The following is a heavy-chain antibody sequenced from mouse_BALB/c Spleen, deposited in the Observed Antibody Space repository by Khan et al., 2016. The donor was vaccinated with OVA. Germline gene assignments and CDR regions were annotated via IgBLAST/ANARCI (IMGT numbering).Heavy chain of an antibody. CDR3: ARPPFFSYVMVY. J-gene: IGHJ4*01. CDR2: INTYTGEP. Sequence: QIQLVQSGPELKKPGETVKISCKASGYTFKNHGMNWVKQAPGKGLKWMGWINTYTGEPTYVEDFKGRFAFSLETSASTAYLQINNLKNEDTATDFCARPPFFSYVMVYWGQGTSGTVSS. V-gene: IGHV9-3-1*01. CDR1: GYTFKNHG.